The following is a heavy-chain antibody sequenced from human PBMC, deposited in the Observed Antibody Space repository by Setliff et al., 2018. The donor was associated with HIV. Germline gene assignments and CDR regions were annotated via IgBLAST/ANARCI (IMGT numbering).Heavy chain of an antibody. CDR2: IYTSGTK. Sequence: SEALSLTCTFSGVTSGDYYWTWIRQHPVKGLEWIGYIYTSGTKYYNPSLKSRLAISLDTSKNQFSLNLKSVTAADAAVYYCARGFCSGGFCHPNFYHYMDVWGKGTTGTV. CDR3: ARGFCSGGFCHPNFYHYMDV. D-gene: IGHD2-15*01. CDR1: GVTSGDYY. V-gene: IGHV4-31*03. J-gene: IGHJ6*03.